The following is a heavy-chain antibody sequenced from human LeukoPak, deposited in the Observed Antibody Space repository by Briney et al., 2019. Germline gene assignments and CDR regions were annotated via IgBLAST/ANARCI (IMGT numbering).Heavy chain of an antibody. D-gene: IGHD3-3*01. CDR2: FDPEDGET. CDR3: ATTGITIFGVAVYYFDY. V-gene: IGHV1-24*01. J-gene: IGHJ4*02. CDR1: GYTLTELS. Sequence: ASVKVSCKVSGYTLTELSMHWVRQAPGKGLEWMGGFDPEDGETIYAQKFQGRVTMTEDTSTDTAYMELSSLRSEDTAVYYCATTGITIFGVAVYYFDYWGQGTLVTVSS.